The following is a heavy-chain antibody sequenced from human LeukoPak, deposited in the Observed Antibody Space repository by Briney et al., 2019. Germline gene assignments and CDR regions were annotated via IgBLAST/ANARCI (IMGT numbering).Heavy chain of an antibody. Sequence: PSETLSLTCAVSGYSISIGYYWGWIRQPPGKGLEWIGSIYHSGSTHYNPSLKSRVTISVDTSKHEFSLKMSCVPAADTAVYYCARGSHYYYGMDVWGKGTTVTVSS. V-gene: IGHV4-38-2*01. CDR2: IYHSGST. CDR3: ARGSHYYYGMDV. J-gene: IGHJ6*04. CDR1: GYSISIGYY.